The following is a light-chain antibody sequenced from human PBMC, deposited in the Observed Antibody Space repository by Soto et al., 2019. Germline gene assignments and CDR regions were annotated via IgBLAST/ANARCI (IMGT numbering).Light chain of an antibody. CDR3: QQYDTSPTT. J-gene: IGKJ1*01. CDR1: QSVSSN. Sequence: EIVFTQSPASLSVSPGERATLSCRASQSVSSNLAWYQQKPCQAPRLLIYDTSIRASGIPARFSGSGSGTDFTLTISRLEPEDFAVYYCQQYDTSPTTFGQGTKVDIK. CDR2: DTS. V-gene: IGKV3-20*01.